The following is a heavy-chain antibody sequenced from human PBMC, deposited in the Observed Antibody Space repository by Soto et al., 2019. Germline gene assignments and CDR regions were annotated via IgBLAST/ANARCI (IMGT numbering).Heavy chain of an antibody. CDR2: ISSSSSDI. CDR3: ARAYSSGWYGAFDI. CDR1: GFTFRSYT. V-gene: IGHV3-21*01. D-gene: IGHD6-19*01. Sequence: LRLSCAASGFTFRSYTMDWVRQAPGKGLEWVSSISSSSSDIYYADSVKGRFTVSRDNAKNSLYLQMNSLRAEDTAVYYCARAYSSGWYGAFDIWGQGTMVTVSS. J-gene: IGHJ3*02.